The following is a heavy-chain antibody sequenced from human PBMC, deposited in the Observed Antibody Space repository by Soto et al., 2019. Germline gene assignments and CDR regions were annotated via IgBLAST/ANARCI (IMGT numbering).Heavy chain of an antibody. CDR2: IVVGSGNT. Sequence: WVRRARGQRLEWIGWIVVGSGNTNYAQKFQERVTITRDMSTSTAYMELSSLRSEDTAVYYCATCGDCDSYCFGYWGQGT. D-gene: IGHD2-21*02. CDR3: ATCGDCDSYCFGY. J-gene: IGHJ4*02. V-gene: IGHV1-58*01.